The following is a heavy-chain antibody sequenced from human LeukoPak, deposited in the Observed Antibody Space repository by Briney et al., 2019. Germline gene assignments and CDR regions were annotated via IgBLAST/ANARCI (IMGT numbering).Heavy chain of an antibody. V-gene: IGHV3-53*01. D-gene: IGHD3-22*01. CDR2: ISSGGNT. Sequence: PGGSLRLSCAASGFIVSSNYMSWVRQAPGKGLEWVSVISSGGNTYYADSVKGRFTISRDISKNTLYLQMNGLRAEDTAVYYCAREVRGYYFDYWGQGTLVTVS. CDR3: AREVRGYYFDY. CDR1: GFIVSSNY. J-gene: IGHJ4*02.